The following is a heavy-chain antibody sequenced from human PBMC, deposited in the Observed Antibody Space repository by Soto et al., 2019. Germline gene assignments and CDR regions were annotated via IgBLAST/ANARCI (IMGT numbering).Heavy chain of an antibody. D-gene: IGHD3-22*01. CDR2: IYYSGST. V-gene: IGHV4-59*01. Sequence: QVQLQESGPGLVKPSETLSLTCTVSGGSISPYYWSWIRQPPGKGLEWIGFIYYSGSTNYNPSLKSRVTISVDTSQNQFSLMLNSVTAADTAVYYCARPRSSGYAGEFDYWGQGTLVTVSS. J-gene: IGHJ4*02. CDR3: ARPRSSGYAGEFDY. CDR1: GGSISPYY.